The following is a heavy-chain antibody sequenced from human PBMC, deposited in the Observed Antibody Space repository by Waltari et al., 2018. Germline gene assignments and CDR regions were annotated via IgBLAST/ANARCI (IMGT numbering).Heavy chain of an antibody. Sequence: QVQLQESGPGLVKPSQTLSLTCTVSGGSISSGGYYWIWIRQHPGKGLEWIGYIYYSGSTYYNPSLKSRVTISVDTSKNQFSLKLSSVTTADTAVYYCAISPLGGYAFDIWGQGTMVTVSS. J-gene: IGHJ3*02. CDR2: IYYSGST. V-gene: IGHV4-31*03. CDR3: AISPLGGYAFDI. D-gene: IGHD3-16*01. CDR1: GGSISSGGYY.